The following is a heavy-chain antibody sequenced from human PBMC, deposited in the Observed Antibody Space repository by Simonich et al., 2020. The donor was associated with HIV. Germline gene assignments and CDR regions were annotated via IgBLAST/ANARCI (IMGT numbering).Heavy chain of an antibody. CDR1: GGSFSGYY. Sequence: QVQLQQWGAGLLKPSETLSLTCAVYGGSFSGYYWGWIRQPPGKGLEWIGEINHSGNTNHNPSLKRRVTRSVDTSKNQFSLKLSSVTAADTAVYYCARRHPTTVTTPYFDYWGQGTLVTVSS. D-gene: IGHD4-17*01. V-gene: IGHV4-34*01. J-gene: IGHJ4*02. CDR3: ARRHPTTVTTPYFDY. CDR2: INHSGNT.